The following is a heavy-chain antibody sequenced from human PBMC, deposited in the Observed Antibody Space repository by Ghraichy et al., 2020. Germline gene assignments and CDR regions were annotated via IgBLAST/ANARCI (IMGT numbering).Heavy chain of an antibody. CDR3: ARMMTTVTTGRGVGMDV. J-gene: IGHJ6*02. D-gene: IGHD4-17*01. CDR1: GFTFSSYS. CDR2: IKSSSSNI. V-gene: IGHV3-48*01. Sequence: GGSLRLSCAVSGFTFSSYSMNWVRQAPGKGLEWVSYIKSSSSNIYYADSVKGRFTISRDNAKNSLYLQMNSLRAEDMAVYYCARMMTTVTTGRGVGMDVWGQGTTVTVSS.